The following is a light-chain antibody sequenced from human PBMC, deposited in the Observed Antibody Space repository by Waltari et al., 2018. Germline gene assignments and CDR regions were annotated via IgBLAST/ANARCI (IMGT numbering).Light chain of an antibody. CDR1: SGHITNV. CDR2: VKSDGSH. Sequence: QLVLTQSPSASASLGASVKLTCTLSSGHITNVIAWHQQQPGKGPRYLMKVKSDGSHRKGVDIPIRFSGSGSGPERYLTISSLQSEEEADCYWETGVHGTWVVDGGTKLTVL. J-gene: IGLJ3*02. V-gene: IGLV4-69*01. CDR3: ETGVHGTWV.